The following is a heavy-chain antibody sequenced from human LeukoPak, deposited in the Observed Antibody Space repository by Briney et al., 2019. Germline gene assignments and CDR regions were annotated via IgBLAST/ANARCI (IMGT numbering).Heavy chain of an antibody. V-gene: IGHV4-34*01. J-gene: IGHJ6*02. CDR2: INHSGST. Sequence: SETLSLTCAVCGGSFSGYYWSWIRQPPGKGLEWIGEINHSGSTNYNPSLKSRVTISVDTSKNQFSLKLSSVTAADTAVYYCARGRGGYYDFWSGPPPPYYYGMDVWGQGTTVTVSS. CDR3: ARGRGGYYDFWSGPPPPYYYGMDV. CDR1: GGSFSGYY. D-gene: IGHD3-3*01.